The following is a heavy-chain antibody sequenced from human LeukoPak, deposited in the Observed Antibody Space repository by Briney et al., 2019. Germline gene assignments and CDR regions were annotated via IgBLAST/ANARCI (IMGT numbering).Heavy chain of an antibody. Sequence: SETLSLTCTVSGYSISSGYYWGWIRQPPGQGLEWIGSIYHSGSTYYNPSLKSRVTISVDTSKNQFSLKLSSVTAADTAVYYCARESHGGVSDYWGQGTLVTVPS. CDR2: IYHSGST. D-gene: IGHD3-16*01. CDR1: GYSISSGYY. J-gene: IGHJ4*02. CDR3: ARESHGGVSDY. V-gene: IGHV4-38-2*02.